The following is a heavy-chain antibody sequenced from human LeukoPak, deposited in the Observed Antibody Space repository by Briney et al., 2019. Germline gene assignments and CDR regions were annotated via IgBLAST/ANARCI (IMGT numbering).Heavy chain of an antibody. CDR1: NGSISSRSFH. V-gene: IGHV4-39*01. CDR2: IYHSGKT. CDR3: ARQGASSSYTLYFYGMDV. Sequence: PSETLSLTCTVSNGSISSRSFHWGWIRQPPGKGLEWIGSIYHSGKTYHDPSLRSRVTISVDTSKNQFSLKLTAVTAADTAVYYCARQGASSSYTLYFYGMDVWGQGTTVTVSS. J-gene: IGHJ6*02. D-gene: IGHD6-13*01.